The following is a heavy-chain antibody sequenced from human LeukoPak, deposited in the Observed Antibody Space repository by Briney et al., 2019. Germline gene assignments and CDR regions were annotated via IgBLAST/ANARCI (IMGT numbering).Heavy chain of an antibody. J-gene: IGHJ4*02. Sequence: GGSLRLSCAASGITFSSYWMHWVRQAPGKGLVWVSRITNDGSKTTYADSVKGRFTISRDNAKNVLFLQMNSLGAEDTALYYCATERAGATGYIVSDHWGQRTRVTVSS. D-gene: IGHD5-24*01. CDR2: ITNDGSKT. CDR1: GITFSSYW. CDR3: ATERAGATGYIVSDH. V-gene: IGHV3-74*01.